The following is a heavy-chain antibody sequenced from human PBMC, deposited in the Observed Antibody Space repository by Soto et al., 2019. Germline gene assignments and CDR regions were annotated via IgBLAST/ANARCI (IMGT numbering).Heavy chain of an antibody. J-gene: IGHJ3*02. V-gene: IGHV4-59*08. CDR3: ARLSTTYDAFDI. Sequence: SETLSLTCTVSGGSISSYYWSWIRQPPGKGLEWIGYIYYSGSTNYNPSLKSRVTISVDTSKNQFSLKLSSVTAADTAVYYCARLSTTYDAFDIWGQGTMVTVSS. CDR2: IYYSGST. CDR1: GGSISSYY. D-gene: IGHD4-17*01.